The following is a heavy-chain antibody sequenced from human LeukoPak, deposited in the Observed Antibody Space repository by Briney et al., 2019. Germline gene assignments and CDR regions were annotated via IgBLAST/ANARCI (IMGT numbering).Heavy chain of an antibody. D-gene: IGHD1-26*01. CDR1: GFTFSRYA. CDR3: VKVGGLLGGFDY. J-gene: IGHJ4*02. CDR2: ISSNGGTT. Sequence: GGSLRLSCSASGFTFSRYAMRWVRQAPGKGLEHVSAISSNGGTTYYADSVKGRFTISRDSSKNTLYLQMSSLRAEDTAAYYCVKVGGLLGGFDYWGQGTLVTVSS. V-gene: IGHV3-64D*06.